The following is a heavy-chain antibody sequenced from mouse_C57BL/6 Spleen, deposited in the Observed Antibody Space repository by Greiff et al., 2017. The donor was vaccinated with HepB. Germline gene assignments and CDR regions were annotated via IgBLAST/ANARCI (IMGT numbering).Heavy chain of an antibody. V-gene: IGHV1-81*01. CDR1: GYTFTSYG. CDR3: ARRIITTVVADWYFDV. Sequence: VKLVESGAELARPGASVKLSCKASGYTFTSYGISWVKQRTGQGLEWIGEIYPRSGNTYYNEKFKGKATLTADKSSSTAYMELRSLTSEDSAVYFCARRIITTVVADWYFDVWGTGTTVTVSS. D-gene: IGHD1-1*01. CDR2: IYPRSGNT. J-gene: IGHJ1*03.